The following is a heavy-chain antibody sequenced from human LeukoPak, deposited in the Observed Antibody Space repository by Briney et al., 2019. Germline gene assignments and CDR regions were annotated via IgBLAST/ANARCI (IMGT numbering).Heavy chain of an antibody. D-gene: IGHD7-27*01. CDR3: ARVLGASFDY. Sequence: PGGSLRLSCAASGFTFSSYSMNWVRQAPGKGLEWVSYISSSSSTIYYADSVKGRFTISRDNAKNSLYLQMNSLRAEDTAVYYCARVLGASFDYWGQGTLVTVSS. V-gene: IGHV3-48*01. J-gene: IGHJ4*02. CDR1: GFTFSSYS. CDR2: ISSSSSTI.